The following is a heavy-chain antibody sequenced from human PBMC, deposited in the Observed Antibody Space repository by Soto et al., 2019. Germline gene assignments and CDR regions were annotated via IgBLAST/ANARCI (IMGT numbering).Heavy chain of an antibody. Sequence: LRLSCAASGFIFSSYSMNWVRQAPGKGLEWVSSVSSSSSYIYYADSLKGRFTISRDNAKNSLYLQMNSLRVEDTAVYYCARGGDSSGSWPRYWGQGTLVTVSS. D-gene: IGHD3-22*01. CDR2: VSSSSSYI. CDR3: ARGGDSSGSWPRY. J-gene: IGHJ4*02. CDR1: GFIFSSYS. V-gene: IGHV3-21*01.